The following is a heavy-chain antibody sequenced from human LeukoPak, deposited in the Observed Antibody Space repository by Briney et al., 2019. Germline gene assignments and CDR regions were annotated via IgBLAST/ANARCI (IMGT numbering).Heavy chain of an antibody. J-gene: IGHJ4*02. V-gene: IGHV3-48*01. CDR3: ARDWFGELI. Sequence: PGGSLRLSCAVSGFTSSTYSMNWVRQAPGKGLEWISFIRHDSSDIYYADSVKGRFTISRDNARDSLYLQMNSLRAEDTAVYYCARDWFGELIWGQGTRVTVSS. CDR1: GFTSSTYS. CDR2: IRHDSSDI. D-gene: IGHD3-10*01.